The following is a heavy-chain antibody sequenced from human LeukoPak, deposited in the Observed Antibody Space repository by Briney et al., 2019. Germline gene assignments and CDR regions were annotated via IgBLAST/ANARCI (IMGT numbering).Heavy chain of an antibody. CDR3: ARDEHVWGSYRSDY. J-gene: IGHJ4*02. D-gene: IGHD3-16*02. V-gene: IGHV4-39*07. CDR1: GGSISSSSYY. Sequence: PSETLSLTCTVPGGSISSSSYYWGWIRQPPGKGLEWIGSIYYSGSTYYNPSLKSRVTISVDTSKNQFSLKLSSVTAADTAVYYCARDEHVWGSYRSDYWGQGTLVTVSS. CDR2: IYYSGST.